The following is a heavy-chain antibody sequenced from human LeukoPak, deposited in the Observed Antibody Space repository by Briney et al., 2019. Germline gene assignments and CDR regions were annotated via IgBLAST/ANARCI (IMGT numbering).Heavy chain of an antibody. CDR2: IYYSGST. CDR1: GGSISSSSYY. D-gene: IGHD4-11*01. Sequence: SETLSLTCTVPGGSISSSSYYSSWTRQPPGKGLEWIAYIYYSGSTNYNPSLKSRVTISVDTSKNQFSLKLSSVTAADTAVYYCARPNIPYSNYDAFDIWGQGTMVTVSS. CDR3: ARPNIPYSNYDAFDI. V-gene: IGHV4-61*01. J-gene: IGHJ3*02.